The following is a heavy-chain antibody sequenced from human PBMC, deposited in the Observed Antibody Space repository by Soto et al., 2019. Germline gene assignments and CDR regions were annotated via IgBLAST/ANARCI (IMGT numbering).Heavy chain of an antibody. V-gene: IGHV4-34*01. Sequence: SETLSLTCAVYGGSFSGYYCSWIRQPPGKGLEWIGEINHSGSTNYNPSLKSRVTISVDTSKNQFSLKLSSVTAADTAVYYCARGPRGSIFGVVIMVNWFDPWGQGTLVTVS. CDR3: ARGPRGSIFGVVIMVNWFDP. J-gene: IGHJ5*02. CDR1: GGSFSGYY. D-gene: IGHD3-3*01. CDR2: INHSGST.